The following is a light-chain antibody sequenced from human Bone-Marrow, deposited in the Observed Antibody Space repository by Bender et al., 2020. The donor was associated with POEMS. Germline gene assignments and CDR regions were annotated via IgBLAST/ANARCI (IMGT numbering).Light chain of an antibody. CDR1: SSDVGDYNY. CDR3: SSYAGGNNVV. Sequence: QSALTQPASVSGSPGQSITISCTGTSSDVGDYNYVSWYQQHPGKAPKLIIYDVSNRPSGVSHSFSGSKSGNTASLTVSWLQAEDEADYYCSSYAGGNNVVFGGGTKLTVL. CDR2: DVS. J-gene: IGLJ2*01. V-gene: IGLV2-14*01.